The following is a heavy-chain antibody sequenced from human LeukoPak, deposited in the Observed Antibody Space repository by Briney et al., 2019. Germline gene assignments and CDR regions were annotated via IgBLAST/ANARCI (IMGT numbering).Heavy chain of an antibody. V-gene: IGHV3-30*18. CDR3: AKERQQLVRYYFDY. CDR1: GFTFSSYG. CDR2: ISYDGSNK. D-gene: IGHD6-13*01. J-gene: IGHJ4*02. Sequence: PGGSLRLSCAASGFTFSSYGMHWVRQAPGKGLEWVAVISYDGSNKYYADSVKGRFTISRDNSKNTLYLQMNSLRAEDTAVYYCAKERQQLVRYYFDYWGQGTLVTVSS.